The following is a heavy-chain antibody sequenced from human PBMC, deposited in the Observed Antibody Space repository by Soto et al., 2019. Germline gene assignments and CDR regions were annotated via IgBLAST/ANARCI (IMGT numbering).Heavy chain of an antibody. CDR3: ARGLYSSGRFDY. D-gene: IGHD6-19*01. V-gene: IGHV4-34*01. Sequence: SETLSLTCAVYGGSFSGYYWSWIRQPPGKGLEWTGEINHSGSTNYNPSLKSRVTISVDTSKNQFSLKLSSVTAADTAVYYCARGLYSSGRFDYWGQGTLVTVSS. CDR2: INHSGST. J-gene: IGHJ4*02. CDR1: GGSFSGYY.